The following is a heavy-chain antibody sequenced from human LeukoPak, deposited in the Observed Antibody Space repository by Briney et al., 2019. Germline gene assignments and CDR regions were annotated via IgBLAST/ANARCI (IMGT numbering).Heavy chain of an antibody. CDR3: ARRDPIAAAGSFDS. CDR2: IYYTGST. Sequence: SETPSLTCTVSGGSISSSDYYWGWIRQPPVKGLEWIGSIYYTGSTYYNPSLKSRLTMSVDTSNNQFSLMLTSVTAADTAVYYCARRDPIAAAGSFDSWGQGTLVTVSS. D-gene: IGHD6-13*01. J-gene: IGHJ4*02. CDR1: GGSISSSDYY. V-gene: IGHV4-39*01.